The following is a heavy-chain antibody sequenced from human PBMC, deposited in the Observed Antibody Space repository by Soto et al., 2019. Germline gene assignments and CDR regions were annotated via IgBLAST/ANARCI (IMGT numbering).Heavy chain of an antibody. V-gene: IGHV4-59*08. D-gene: IGHD3-9*01. J-gene: IGHJ4*02. Sequence: PSETLSLTCTVSGGSISSYYWSWIRQPPGKGLEWIGYIYYSGSTNYNPSLKSRVTISVDTSKNQFSLKLSSVTSADTAVYYCARFTQYYDILTGYLDYWGQGTLVTVS. CDR1: GGSISSYY. CDR2: IYYSGST. CDR3: ARFTQYYDILTGYLDY.